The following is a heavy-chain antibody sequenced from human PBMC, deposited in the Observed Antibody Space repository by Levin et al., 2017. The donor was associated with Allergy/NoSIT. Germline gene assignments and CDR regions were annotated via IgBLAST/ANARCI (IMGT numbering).Heavy chain of an antibody. CDR2: FHYSGST. J-gene: IGHJ4*02. CDR3: ARSLSGYDTGDS. D-gene: IGHD5-12*01. Sequence: LSQTLSLTCTVSGGSISIHHWSWIRQPPGKGLEWIGYFHYSGSTSYNPSLKSRVTISVDTSKNQFSLRLSSVTAADTALYYCARSLSGYDTGDSWGQGTLVTVSS. CDR1: GGSISIHH. V-gene: IGHV4-59*08.